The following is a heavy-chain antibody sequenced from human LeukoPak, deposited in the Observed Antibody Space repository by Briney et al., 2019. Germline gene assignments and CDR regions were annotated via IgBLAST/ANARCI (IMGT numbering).Heavy chain of an antibody. CDR2: ISYDGSNK. CDR3: ARDRSSSGLYYYYMDV. D-gene: IGHD6-6*01. CDR1: GFTFSSYA. Sequence: GRSLRLSCAASGFTFSSYAMHWVRQAPGKGLEWVGVISYDGSNKYYADSVKGRFTITRDNSKNTLYLQMNSLRAEDTAVYYCARDRSSSGLYYYYMDVWGKGTTVTVSS. J-gene: IGHJ6*03. V-gene: IGHV3-30*01.